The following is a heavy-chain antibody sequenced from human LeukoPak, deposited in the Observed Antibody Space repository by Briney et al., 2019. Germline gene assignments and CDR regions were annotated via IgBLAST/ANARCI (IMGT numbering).Heavy chain of an antibody. V-gene: IGHV3-23*01. J-gene: IGHJ3*02. Sequence: PGGSLRLSCAASGFSFSSYAMSWVRQAPGMRLEWVSSISGSGEITYYADSLEGRFTISRDNSKNTLYLQMNSLRAEDTALYYCARSSYGADAFDIWGQGTMVTVSS. CDR3: ARSSYGADAFDI. CDR2: ISGSGEIT. CDR1: GFSFSSYA. D-gene: IGHD2-21*01.